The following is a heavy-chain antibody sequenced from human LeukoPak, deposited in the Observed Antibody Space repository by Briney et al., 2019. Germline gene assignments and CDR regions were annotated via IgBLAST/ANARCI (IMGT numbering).Heavy chain of an antibody. CDR2: IYYSGST. J-gene: IGHJ6*02. CDR1: GGSISSGGYY. D-gene: IGHD4-17*01. Sequence: SETLSLACTVSGGSISSGGYYWSWIRQHPGKGLEWIGYIYYSGSTYYNPSLKSRVTISVDTSKNQFSLKLSSVTAADTAVCYCARGSVPTVTTFYYYYGMDVWGQGTTVTVSS. CDR3: ARGSVPTVTTFYYYYGMDV. V-gene: IGHV4-31*03.